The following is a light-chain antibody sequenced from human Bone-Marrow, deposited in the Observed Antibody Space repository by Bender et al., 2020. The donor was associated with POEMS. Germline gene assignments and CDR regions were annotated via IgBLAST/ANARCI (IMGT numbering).Light chain of an antibody. CDR2: INN. CDR3: AAWEDSLNGWV. V-gene: IGLV1-44*01. J-gene: IGLJ3*02. Sequence: QSVLTQPPSASGTPGQRVTISCSGSSSNIGTNPVNWYQQLPGTAPKLLIYINNQRPSGVPDRFSGSKSGTSASLASSRLQSEDEADYYCAAWEDSLNGWVFGGGTKLTVL. CDR1: SSNIGTNP.